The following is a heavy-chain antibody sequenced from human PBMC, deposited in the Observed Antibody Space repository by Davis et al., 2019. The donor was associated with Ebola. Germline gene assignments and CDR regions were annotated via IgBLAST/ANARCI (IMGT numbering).Heavy chain of an antibody. V-gene: IGHV3-48*02. Sequence: GESLKISCAASGFTFSSYSMNWVRQAPGKGLEWVSYISSSSSTIYYADSVKGRFTISRDNAKNSLYLQMNSLREEDTAVYYCARDYYDSSGYYRNWFDPWGQGTLVTVSS. CDR3: ARDYYDSSGYYRNWFDP. CDR1: GFTFSSYS. J-gene: IGHJ5*02. D-gene: IGHD3-22*01. CDR2: ISSSSSTI.